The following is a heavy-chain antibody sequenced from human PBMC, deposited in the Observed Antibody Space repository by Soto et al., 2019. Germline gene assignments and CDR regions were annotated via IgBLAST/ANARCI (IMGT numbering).Heavy chain of an antibody. J-gene: IGHJ6*03. CDR2: IYPGDSDT. Sequence: PGESLKISCKGSGYSFTSYWIGWVRQMPGKGLEWMGTIYPGDSDTRYSPYFQGQVTISADKSISTANLQWSNLKASDTAMYYCARHGRLRSVWAYYYMDVWGKGTTVTVSS. CDR3: ARHGRLRSVWAYYYMDV. V-gene: IGHV5-51*01. D-gene: IGHD5-12*01. CDR1: GYSFTSYW.